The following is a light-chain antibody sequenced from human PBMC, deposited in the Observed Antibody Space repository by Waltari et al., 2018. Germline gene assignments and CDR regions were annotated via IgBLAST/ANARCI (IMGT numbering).Light chain of an antibody. CDR1: QSILVTSNNKNY. Sequence: IMITQSPASLAVSLRERATIHCKSSQSILVTSNNKNYLAWYQQRPGQPPKLLIYWASTRESGVPDRFSGSGSGTDFTLTISSLQTEDVAVYYCQQYYSTPYTFGQGTKLEI. CDR2: WAS. CDR3: QQYYSTPYT. V-gene: IGKV4-1*01. J-gene: IGKJ2*01.